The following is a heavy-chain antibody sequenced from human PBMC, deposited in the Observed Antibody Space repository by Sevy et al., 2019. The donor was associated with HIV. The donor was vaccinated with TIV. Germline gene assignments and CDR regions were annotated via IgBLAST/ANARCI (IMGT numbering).Heavy chain of an antibody. Sequence: GGSLRLSCAASGFTLSSHWMFWVRQGPGKGLVWVSHINSHGTITNDADSVRGRFTISRDNAKNTVYLQMDSLRAEDTAFYYCARGQVLRFFDWPTYGLDVWGQGTTVTVSS. CDR2: INSHGTIT. CDR3: ARGQVLRFFDWPTYGLDV. CDR1: GFTLSSHW. D-gene: IGHD3-3*01. J-gene: IGHJ6*02. V-gene: IGHV3-74*01.